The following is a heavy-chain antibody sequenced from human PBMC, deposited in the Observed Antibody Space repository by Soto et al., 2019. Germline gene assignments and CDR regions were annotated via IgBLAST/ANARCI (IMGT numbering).Heavy chain of an antibody. CDR1: GVTFSKYA. D-gene: IGHD3-22*01. J-gene: IGHJ5*01. V-gene: IGHV3-23*01. Sequence: GGSLRLSCAASGVTFSKYAMSWGRQAPGKGLEWVSAISGGSESLYFAESVKGRFTISRDNAKNSLYLHMNSLRAEDTAIYYCARVAIWDDSSAYRALDSWGPGT. CDR3: ARVAIWDDSSAYRALDS. CDR2: ISGGSESL.